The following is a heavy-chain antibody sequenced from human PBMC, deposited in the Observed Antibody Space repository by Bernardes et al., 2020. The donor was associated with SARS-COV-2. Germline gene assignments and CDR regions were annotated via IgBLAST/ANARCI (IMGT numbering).Heavy chain of an antibody. Sequence: GGSLRLSCAASGFTFSDYYMSWIRQAPGKGLEWVSYISSSGSTIYYADSVKGRFTISRDNAKNSLYLQMNSLRAEDTAVYYCARDLLVLGATYYYYGMDVWGQGTTVTVSS. J-gene: IGHJ6*02. CDR1: GFTFSDYY. CDR3: ARDLLVLGATYYYYGMDV. CDR2: ISSSGSTI. V-gene: IGHV3-11*01. D-gene: IGHD1-26*01.